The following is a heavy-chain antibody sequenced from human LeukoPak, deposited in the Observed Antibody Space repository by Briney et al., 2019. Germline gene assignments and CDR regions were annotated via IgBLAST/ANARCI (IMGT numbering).Heavy chain of an antibody. CDR1: GFTFSSSA. Sequence: GGSLRLSCAASGFTFSSSAMSWVRQAPGKGLEWVSSISGSGSGGSTYYADSVKGRFTISRDNSKNTLYLQMNSLRAEDTAVYYCAKVWTGDYGDYGPYDYWGQGTLVTVSS. V-gene: IGHV3-23*01. CDR2: ISGSGSGGST. D-gene: IGHD4-17*01. J-gene: IGHJ4*02. CDR3: AKVWTGDYGDYGPYDY.